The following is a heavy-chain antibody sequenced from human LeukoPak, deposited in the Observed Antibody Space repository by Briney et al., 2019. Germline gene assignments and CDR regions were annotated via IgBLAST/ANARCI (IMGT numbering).Heavy chain of an antibody. CDR2: IYHSGST. CDR1: GYSISGGYY. Sequence: SETLSLTCTVSGYSISGGYYWGWIRQPPGKGLEWIGSIYHSGSTYYNPSLKSRVTISVDTSKNQFSLKLSSVTAADTAVYYCARVGTRNWFDPWGQGTLVTVSS. CDR3: ARVGTRNWFDP. D-gene: IGHD1-26*01. J-gene: IGHJ5*02. V-gene: IGHV4-38-2*02.